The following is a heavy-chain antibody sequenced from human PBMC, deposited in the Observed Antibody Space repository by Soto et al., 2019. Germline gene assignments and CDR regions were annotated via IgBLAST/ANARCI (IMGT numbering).Heavy chain of an antibody. CDR3: ASQYYDFSSGALDF. Sequence: QVQLQESGPGLVRPSQTLSLTCTVSGGSISSDDYYWTWVRQPPGKGLEWIGNIHDTATTSYNPSLKSRLILSVDTSSNQFSLRLKSVTATDTAVYFCASQYYDFSSGALDFWGQGILVPVSS. CDR2: IHDTATT. D-gene: IGHD3-3*01. V-gene: IGHV4-30-4*01. J-gene: IGHJ4*02. CDR1: GGSISSDDYY.